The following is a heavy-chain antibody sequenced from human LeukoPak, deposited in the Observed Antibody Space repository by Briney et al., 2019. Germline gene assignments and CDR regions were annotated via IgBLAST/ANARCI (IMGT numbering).Heavy chain of an antibody. V-gene: IGHV3-9*01. J-gene: IGHJ3*02. Sequence: GRSLRLSCAASGFTFDDYAMHWARQAPGKGLEWVSGISWNSGSIGYADSVKGRFTISRDNAKNSLYLQMNSLRAEDTALYYCAKDDDYGGGRDAFDIWGQGTMVTVPS. CDR2: ISWNSGSI. D-gene: IGHD4-23*01. CDR1: GFTFDDYA. CDR3: AKDDDYGGGRDAFDI.